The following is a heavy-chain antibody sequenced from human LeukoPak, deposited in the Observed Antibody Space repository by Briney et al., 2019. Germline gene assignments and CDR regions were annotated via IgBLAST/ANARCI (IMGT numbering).Heavy chain of an antibody. CDR2: ISSSSSYI. CDR1: GFTFSSYS. V-gene: IGHV3-21*01. D-gene: IGHD3-10*01. J-gene: IGHJ3*02. CDR3: ARGGWYGSGFNDAFDI. Sequence: GGSLRLSCAASGFTFSSYSMNWVRQAPGKGLEWVSSISSSSSYIYYADSVKGRFTISRDNAKNSLYLQMNSLRAEDTAVYYCARGGWYGSGFNDAFDIWGQGTMVTVSS.